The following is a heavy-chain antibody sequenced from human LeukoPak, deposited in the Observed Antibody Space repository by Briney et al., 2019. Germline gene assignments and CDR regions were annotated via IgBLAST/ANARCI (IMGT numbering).Heavy chain of an antibody. Sequence: SGTLSLTCTVSGGSISGSSYYWVWLRQPPGKGLEWIGCIYYSGSTYYNPSLKDPVTISIDTTKNHISMKLSSVTAADTAVYDCARTRIATMARAADYWGQGTLVTVSS. D-gene: IGHD5-24*01. CDR1: GGSISGSSYY. CDR3: ARTRIATMARAADY. CDR2: IYYSGST. J-gene: IGHJ4*02. V-gene: IGHV4-39*02.